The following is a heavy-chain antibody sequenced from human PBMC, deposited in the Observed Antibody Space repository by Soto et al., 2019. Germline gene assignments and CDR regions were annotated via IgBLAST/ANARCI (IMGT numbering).Heavy chain of an antibody. D-gene: IGHD3-22*01. Sequence: EVQLLESGGRLVQPGGSLRLSCAASGFTFSSYAMSWVRQAPGKGLESVSTISGSGGSTYYADSVKGRFTISRDNSKNTLYLQMKSLRAEDTAVYYCAKGGPVVVPRGDGFDVWGQGTMVTVSS. CDR3: AKGGPVVVPRGDGFDV. J-gene: IGHJ3*01. CDR2: ISGSGGST. CDR1: GFTFSSYA. V-gene: IGHV3-23*01.